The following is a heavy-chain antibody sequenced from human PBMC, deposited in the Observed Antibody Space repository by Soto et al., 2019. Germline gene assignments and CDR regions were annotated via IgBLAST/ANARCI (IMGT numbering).Heavy chain of an antibody. V-gene: IGHV3-23*01. D-gene: IGHD1-1*01. CDR3: AKALDGIDDYFYAMGV. CDR2: ISGRGDST. Sequence: PGGSLSLSCAGSGVIVGHYPMTWVRLAPGKGLEWISAISGRGDSTYYADAVKGRFTISRDNSKNSLYLQMNSLRFDDTAIYYCAKALDGIDDYFYAMGVWGQGTTVTVSS. CDR1: GVIVGHYP. J-gene: IGHJ6*02.